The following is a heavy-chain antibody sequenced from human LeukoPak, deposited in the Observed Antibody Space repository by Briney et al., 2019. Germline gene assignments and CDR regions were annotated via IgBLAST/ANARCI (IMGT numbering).Heavy chain of an antibody. Sequence: ASVKVSCKASGYTFTSYGISWVRQAPGQGLEWMGWISAYNGDTNYAQKLQGRVTMTTDTSTSTAYMELRSLGSDDTAVYYCARDYDILTRWFDPWGQGTLVTVSS. CDR2: ISAYNGDT. D-gene: IGHD3-9*01. J-gene: IGHJ5*02. CDR1: GYTFTSYG. V-gene: IGHV1-18*01. CDR3: ARDYDILTRWFDP.